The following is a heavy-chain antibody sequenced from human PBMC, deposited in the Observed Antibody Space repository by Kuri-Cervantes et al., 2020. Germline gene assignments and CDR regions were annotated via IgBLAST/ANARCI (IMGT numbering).Heavy chain of an antibody. CDR2: TYYSGST. CDR3: AASNMVRGVIHAFDI. Sequence: SETLSLTCTVSGGSISSSGYYWGWIRQAPGGGLEWIGTTYYSGSTYYNPSLKSRVTISVDTSKNQFSLKLSSVTAADTAVYYCAASNMVRGVIHAFDIWGQGTMVTVSS. J-gene: IGHJ3*02. CDR1: GGSISSSGYY. D-gene: IGHD3-10*01. V-gene: IGHV4-39*07.